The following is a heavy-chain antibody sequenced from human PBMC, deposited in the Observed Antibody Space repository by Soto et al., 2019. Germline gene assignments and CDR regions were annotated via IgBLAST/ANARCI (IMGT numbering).Heavy chain of an antibody. V-gene: IGHV4-34*01. CDR1: GGSFSGYY. CDR3: ARGLGGYCSSTSCPFDY. Sequence: SETLSLTCAVYGGSFSGYYWSWIRQPPGKGLEWIGEINHSGSTNYNPSLKSRDTISVDTSKNQFSLKQSSVTAADTAVYYCARGLGGYCSSTSCPFDYWGQGTLVTVSS. J-gene: IGHJ4*02. D-gene: IGHD2-2*01. CDR2: INHSGST.